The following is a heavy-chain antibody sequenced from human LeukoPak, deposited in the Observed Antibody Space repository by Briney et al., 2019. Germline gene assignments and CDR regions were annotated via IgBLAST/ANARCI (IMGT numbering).Heavy chain of an antibody. J-gene: IGHJ4*02. D-gene: IGHD1-26*01. Sequence: GASVKVSCKASGYTFTSHGISWVRQAPGQGLEWMGGITTYNGTTNYAQKLQGRVTMTTDTSTNTAYMELRSLRSDDTAVYYCARTEWEVPSLRDFDYWGQGTLVTVSS. CDR1: GYTFTSHG. CDR2: ITTYNGTT. V-gene: IGHV1-18*01. CDR3: ARTEWEVPSLRDFDY.